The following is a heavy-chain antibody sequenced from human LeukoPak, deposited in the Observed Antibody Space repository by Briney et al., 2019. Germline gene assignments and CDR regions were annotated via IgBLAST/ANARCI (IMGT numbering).Heavy chain of an antibody. J-gene: IGHJ3*02. CDR3: ARDSDPPDYSLHAFDI. CDR2: IIPIFGTA. D-gene: IGHD4-11*01. CDR1: AGTFISYP. V-gene: IGHV1-69*05. Sequence: SVKVSSKPSAGTFISYPISWVPQSPGQWLQCMVRIIPIFGTANSAQKFQGRVPIPTDESTSTAYLELSSLRSGATAVYYCARDSDPPDYSLHAFDIWGQGTMVTVSS.